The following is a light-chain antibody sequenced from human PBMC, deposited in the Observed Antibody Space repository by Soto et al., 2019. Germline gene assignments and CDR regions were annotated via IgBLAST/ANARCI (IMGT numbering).Light chain of an antibody. CDR3: QQYNDNWT. J-gene: IGKJ1*01. V-gene: IGKV1-5*03. Sequence: DLQMTQSPSTLSASVGDRVTITCRASQSISSWLAWYQQKPGQAPKLLIYKAPTLQSGVPSRFGGSGSRVEFSPAISSLRPDDSATYYFQQYNDNWTVGQGTKVE. CDR1: QSISSW. CDR2: KAP.